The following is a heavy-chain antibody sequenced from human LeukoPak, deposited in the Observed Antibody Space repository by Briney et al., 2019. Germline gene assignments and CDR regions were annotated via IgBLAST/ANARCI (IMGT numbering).Heavy chain of an antibody. CDR3: LGGTGWIFDY. V-gene: IGHV3-30*03. D-gene: IGHD6-19*01. CDR2: ISYDGSNK. Sequence: GGSLRLSCAASGFTFSSYGMHWVRQAPGKGLEWVAVISYDGSNKYYADSVKGRFTISRDNSKNTLYLQMNSLRAEDTAVYYCLGGTGWIFDYWGQGTLVTVSS. CDR1: GFTFSSYG. J-gene: IGHJ4*02.